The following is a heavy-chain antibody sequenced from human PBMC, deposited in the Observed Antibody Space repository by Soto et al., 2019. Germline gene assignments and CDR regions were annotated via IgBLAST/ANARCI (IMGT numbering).Heavy chain of an antibody. Sequence: GGSLRLSCAASGFTFSSYAMHWVRQAPGKGLEWVAVISYDGSNKYYADSVKGRFTISRDNSKNTLYLQMNSLRAEDTAVYYCASSLGGLIVATIAALGAFDIWGQGTMVTVSS. CDR2: ISYDGSNK. J-gene: IGHJ3*02. CDR3: ASSLGGLIVATIAALGAFDI. D-gene: IGHD5-12*01. CDR1: GFTFSSYA. V-gene: IGHV3-30-3*01.